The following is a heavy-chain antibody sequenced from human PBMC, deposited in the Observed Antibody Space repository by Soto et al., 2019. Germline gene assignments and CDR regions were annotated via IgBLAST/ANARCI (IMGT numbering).Heavy chain of an antibody. Sequence: ASVKVSCKASGYTFTSYDINWVRQATGPGLEWMGWMNPNSGNTGYAQKFQGRVTMTRNTSISTAYMELSSLRSEDTAVYYCARGEYSGRGDYYYMDVWGKGTTVTVSS. CDR2: MNPNSGNT. J-gene: IGHJ6*03. CDR3: ARGEYSGRGDYYYMDV. V-gene: IGHV1-8*01. D-gene: IGHD5-12*01. CDR1: GYTFTSYD.